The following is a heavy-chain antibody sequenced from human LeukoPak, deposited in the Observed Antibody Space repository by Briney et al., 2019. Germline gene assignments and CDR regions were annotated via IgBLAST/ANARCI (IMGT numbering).Heavy chain of an antibody. CDR2: IIPIFGTA. J-gene: IGHJ3*02. CDR3: ARSVAGGGYDAFDI. V-gene: IGHV1-69*05. D-gene: IGHD6-19*01. Sequence: ASVKXXXXXSXXTFISYAIXWVGQAPGQGLEGMGXIIPIFGTANYAQKFQGRVTITTDESTSTAYMELSRLRSGDTAVYYCARSVAGGGYDAFDIWGQGTMVTVSS. CDR1: XXTFISYA.